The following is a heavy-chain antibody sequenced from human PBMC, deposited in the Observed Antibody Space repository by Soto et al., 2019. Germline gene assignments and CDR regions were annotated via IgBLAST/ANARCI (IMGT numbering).Heavy chain of an antibody. Sequence: GGSLRLSCAASGFTFSSYSIHWVRQAPGKGLEWVAAISFDGRYKYYADSVKGRFTISRDNSKNTLYLQMNSLRVEDTAVYYCARDPYCTTPSCVRYFGMDVWGQGTTVTVSS. J-gene: IGHJ6*02. CDR3: ARDPYCTTPSCVRYFGMDV. V-gene: IGHV3-30*01. CDR1: GFTFSSYS. D-gene: IGHD2-2*01. CDR2: ISFDGRYK.